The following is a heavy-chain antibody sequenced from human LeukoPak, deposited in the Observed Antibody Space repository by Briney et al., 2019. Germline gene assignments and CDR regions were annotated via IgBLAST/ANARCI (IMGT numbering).Heavy chain of an antibody. Sequence: GGSLRLSCAASGFTFSRYAMHWVRQAPGKGLEWVAVISYDGSNKYYADSVKGRFTISRDNSKNTLYLQMNSLRAENTAVYYCARDHDSYFDYWGQGTLVTVSS. CDR2: ISYDGSNK. D-gene: IGHD2-21*02. CDR1: GFTFSRYA. J-gene: IGHJ4*02. CDR3: ARDHDSYFDY. V-gene: IGHV3-30-3*01.